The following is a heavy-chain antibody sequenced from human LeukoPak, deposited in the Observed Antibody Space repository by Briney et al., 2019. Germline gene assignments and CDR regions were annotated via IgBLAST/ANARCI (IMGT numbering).Heavy chain of an antibody. Sequence: ASVKVSCKASGYTFTGYYMHWVRQAPGQGLEWMGWINPNSGGTNYAQKFQGRVTMTRDTSISTAYMELSGLRSDDTAVYYCAVRSYSSGWYVPGYYYGMDVWGQGTTVTVSS. D-gene: IGHD6-19*01. CDR1: GYTFTGYY. CDR2: INPNSGGT. J-gene: IGHJ6*02. CDR3: AVRSYSSGWYVPGYYYGMDV. V-gene: IGHV1-2*02.